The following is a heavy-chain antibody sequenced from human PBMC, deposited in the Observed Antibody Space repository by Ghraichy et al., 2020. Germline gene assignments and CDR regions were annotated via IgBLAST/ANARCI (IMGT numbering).Heavy chain of an antibody. Sequence: GGSLRLSCTTSGFTFGDYAIHWYRQAPEKGLEWVGFIRSKPYGGTTESAASVKGRFTISRDDSKSIAYLQMNSLETEDTAVYYCARGSSLGGSSIDYWGQGTLVAVSS. V-gene: IGHV3-49*03. CDR2: IRSKPYGGTT. CDR1: GFTFGDYA. CDR3: ARGSSLGGSSIDY. D-gene: IGHD3-3*02. J-gene: IGHJ4*02.